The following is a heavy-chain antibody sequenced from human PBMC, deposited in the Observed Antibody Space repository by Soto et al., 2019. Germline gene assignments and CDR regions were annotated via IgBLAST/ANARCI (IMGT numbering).Heavy chain of an antibody. Sequence: QVQLVQSGAAVKKPGSSVKVSCKASGGIFSSYAISWVRQAPGQGLEWMGGIIPMFGATNYAQKFQGRVMISAAKSTSTAYMELSSLRSEDTAVYYCARADLVGAVDYWGQGTLVTVSS. V-gene: IGHV1-69*06. J-gene: IGHJ4*02. CDR3: ARADLVGAVDY. CDR2: IIPMFGAT. D-gene: IGHD1-26*01. CDR1: GGIFSSYA.